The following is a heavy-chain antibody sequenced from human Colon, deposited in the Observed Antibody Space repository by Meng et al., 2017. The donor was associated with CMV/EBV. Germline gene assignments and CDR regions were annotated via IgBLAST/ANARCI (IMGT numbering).Heavy chain of an antibody. CDR2: INPNTGGT. J-gene: IGHJ4*02. D-gene: IGHD3-10*01. V-gene: IGHV1-2*06. Sequence: QVQLVQSGAEVKKPGASIKGSCKASGYTFTGYYMHWVRQAPGQGLEWMGRINPNTGGTNYAQKFQGRVTVTRETSISTAYMELTRLRSDDTAVYYCARKKETSGSRGLDHWGQGTLVTVSS. CDR3: ARKKETSGSRGLDH. CDR1: GYTFTGYY.